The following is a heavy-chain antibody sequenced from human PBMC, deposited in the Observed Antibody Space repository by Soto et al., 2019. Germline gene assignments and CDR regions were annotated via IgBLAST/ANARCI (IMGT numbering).Heavy chain of an antibody. CDR1: GFTVSSNY. J-gene: IGHJ4*02. CDR3: ATAKLLLPWLFDY. CDR2: IYSGGST. D-gene: IGHD2-15*01. Sequence: EVQLEESGGGLVQPGGSLRLSCAASGFTVSSNYMSWVRQAPGKGLEWVSVIYSGGSTYYADSVKGRFIISRDDSKNTLFLQMNSLRAEDTAVYYCATAKLLLPWLFDYWGQGTLVTVSS. V-gene: IGHV3-66*01.